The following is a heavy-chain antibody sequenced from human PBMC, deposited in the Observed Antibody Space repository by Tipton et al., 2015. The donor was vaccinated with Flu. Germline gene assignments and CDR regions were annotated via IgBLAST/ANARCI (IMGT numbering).Heavy chain of an antibody. V-gene: IGHV4-39*07. CDR2: IFHSGTI. D-gene: IGHD5-18*01. J-gene: IGHJ4*02. CDR1: GGSVSSSHFY. CDR3: TRQVETATRSSS. Sequence: TLSLTCTVSGGSVSSSHFYGGWVRQPPGKGPEWIGSIFHSGTIYYDLSLQSRVTISLDTSKNQFSLKMKSVTVADTAVYYCTRQVETATRSSSWGQGTLVTVSS.